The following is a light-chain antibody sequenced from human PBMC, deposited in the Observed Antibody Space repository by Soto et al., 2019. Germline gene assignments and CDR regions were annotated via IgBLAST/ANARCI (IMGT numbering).Light chain of an antibody. J-gene: IGLJ1*01. CDR3: FSITAVSTHV. V-gene: IGLV2-14*01. Sequence: TQPASLSGTPGQSIAISCTGTSTDLGSYGYVSVFQQHPGKSPKLMIFEVKNRPSWVSNRLSGSKSGNTAYLAIPGLQVEQEAAYFCFSITAVSTHVCGTGTKVTAL. CDR2: EVK. CDR1: STDLGSYGY.